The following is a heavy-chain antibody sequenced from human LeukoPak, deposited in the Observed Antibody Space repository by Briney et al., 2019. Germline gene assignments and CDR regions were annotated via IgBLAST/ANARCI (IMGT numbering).Heavy chain of an antibody. V-gene: IGHV1-69*01. Sequence: SVKVSCKASGGTFNNYAISWERQAPGQGLEWMGGIIAMFGTANYAQKYQGRVTITADESTSTAHIELSSLRSEDTAMYYCALGSRGVMTDWFDPWGQGTLVTVSS. CDR2: IIAMFGTA. D-gene: IGHD3-10*01. CDR1: GGTFNNYA. J-gene: IGHJ5*02. CDR3: ALGSRGVMTDWFDP.